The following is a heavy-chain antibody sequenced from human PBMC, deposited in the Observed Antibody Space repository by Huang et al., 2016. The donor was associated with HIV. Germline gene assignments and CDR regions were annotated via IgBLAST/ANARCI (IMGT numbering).Heavy chain of an antibody. CDR1: GFILSNYG. CDR2: LGNDGRKK. Sequence: VQLIESGGGVVQPGKSLRRSCATSGFILSNYGMHWVRQAPGKGLKWVSFLGNDGRKKNYADSVRGRFTVGRDNGNKTLFLQMRSLGVDDTAVYYCARGDYYDSSGYHPGYFDYWGQGILVTVSS. V-gene: IGHV3-33*04. CDR3: ARGDYYDSSGYHPGYFDY. J-gene: IGHJ4*02. D-gene: IGHD3-22*01.